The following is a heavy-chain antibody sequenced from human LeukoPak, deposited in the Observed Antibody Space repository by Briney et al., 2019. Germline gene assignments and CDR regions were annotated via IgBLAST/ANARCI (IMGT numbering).Heavy chain of an antibody. CDR3: AKDLETTPTGGMDV. D-gene: IGHD4-11*01. CDR2: ISASGRTT. CDR1: GFTFTSSA. J-gene: IGHJ6*02. V-gene: IGHV3-23*01. Sequence: GGSLRLSCAASGFTFTSSAMSWVRQAPGQGLEWVSAISASGRTTYYTDSVKGRFTISRDSSKNTLYLQMNGLRAEDTAVYNCAKDLETTPTGGMDVWGQGTTVTVSS.